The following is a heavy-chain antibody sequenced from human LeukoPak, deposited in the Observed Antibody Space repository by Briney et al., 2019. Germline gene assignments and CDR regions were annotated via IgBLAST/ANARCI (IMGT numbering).Heavy chain of an antibody. J-gene: IGHJ4*02. CDR2: TYYRYKLFN. CDR3: ARAGDRSGYYPDY. Sequence: SQTLSLTCAISGDSVSSNSAAWNWIRQSPSRGLEWLGRTYYRYKLFNDYEVSVKSRITINPDTSKNQFSLKLNSVTPEDTAVYYCARAGDRSGYYPDYWGQGTLVTVSS. D-gene: IGHD3-22*01. V-gene: IGHV6-1*01. CDR1: GDSVSSNSAA.